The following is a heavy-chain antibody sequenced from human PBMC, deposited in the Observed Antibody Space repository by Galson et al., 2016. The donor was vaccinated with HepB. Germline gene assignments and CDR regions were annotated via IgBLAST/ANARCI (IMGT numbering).Heavy chain of an antibody. CDR2: IDHSGGT. CDR3: ARVTRRIVVVFTVDDSYFMDV. J-gene: IGHJ6*02. CDR1: GGSFCGHH. Sequence: SETLSLTCAVYGGSFCGHHWSWIRQSPGKGLEWIGVIDHSGGTNYNPSLKSRVTMSVDTSKNQFSLKLSSVTAADTALYYCARVTRRIVVVFTVDDSYFMDVWGQGTTVTVSS. V-gene: IGHV4-34*01. D-gene: IGHD3-22*01.